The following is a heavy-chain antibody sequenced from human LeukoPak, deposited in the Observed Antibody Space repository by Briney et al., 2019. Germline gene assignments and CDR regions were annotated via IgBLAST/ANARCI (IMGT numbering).Heavy chain of an antibody. CDR3: ARGIGFSSGWTSTDK. CDR2: IDHSGST. CDR1: GYSISSGYY. V-gene: IGHV4-38-2*02. J-gene: IGHJ4*02. D-gene: IGHD6-19*01. Sequence: SETLSLTCTVSGYSISSGYYWGWIRQPPGKGLEWIGEIDHSGSTLYNPSLESRVSILVDTSKNHFSLKLNSVTAADTGVYYCARGIGFSSGWTSTDKWGQGGLVTVSS.